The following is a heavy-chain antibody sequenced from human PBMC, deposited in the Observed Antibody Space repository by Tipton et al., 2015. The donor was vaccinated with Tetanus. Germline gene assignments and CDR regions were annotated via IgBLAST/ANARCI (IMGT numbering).Heavy chain of an antibody. CDR2: INHSGGT. CDR3: TRHVVVAVPRWFDP. D-gene: IGHD2-15*01. CDR1: VGSFSGYY. J-gene: IGHJ5*02. V-gene: IGHV4-34*01. Sequence: TLSLTCAVYVGSFSGYYWSWIRQPPGKGLEWIGEINHSGGTNYNPSLKSRVTISIDTAKNQFSLKLNSVTAADAAFYYCTRHVVVAVPRWFDPWGQGTLVTVSS.